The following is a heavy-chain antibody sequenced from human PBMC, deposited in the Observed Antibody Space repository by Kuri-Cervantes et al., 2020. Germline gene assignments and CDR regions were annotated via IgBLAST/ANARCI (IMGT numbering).Heavy chain of an antibody. CDR1: GYTFTSYD. D-gene: IGHD6-19*01. J-gene: IGHJ6*02. CDR3: ARAPIAVAGTGGAMDV. V-gene: IGHV1-18*01. CDR2: ISAYNGNT. Sequence: ASVKVSCKASGYTFTSYDINWVRQATGQGLEWMGWISAYNGNTNYAQKLQGRVTMTTDTSTSTAYMELRSLRSDDTAVYYCARAPIAVAGTGGAMDVWGQGTTVTVSS.